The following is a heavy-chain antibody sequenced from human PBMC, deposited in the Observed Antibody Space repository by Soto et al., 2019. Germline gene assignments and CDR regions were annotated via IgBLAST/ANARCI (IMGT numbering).Heavy chain of an antibody. CDR2: ISRSGGST. CDR1: GVTFSTYA. V-gene: IGHV3-23*01. Sequence: EVQLLESGGGLVQPGESLRLSCAASGVTFSTYAMSWVRQAPGKGLEWVSAISRSGGSTYYADSVKGRFTVSRDNPENMLYLQMNSLRAEDTAVYFCAKGSASTYYFDSWGQGTLVTVSS. D-gene: IGHD6-19*01. CDR3: AKGSASTYYFDS. J-gene: IGHJ4*02.